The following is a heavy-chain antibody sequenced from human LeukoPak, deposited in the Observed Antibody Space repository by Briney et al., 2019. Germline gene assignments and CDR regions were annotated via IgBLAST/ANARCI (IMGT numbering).Heavy chain of an antibody. Sequence: GASVKVSCKASGGTFSSYAISWVRQAPGQGLEWMGGIIPIFGTANYAQKFQGRVTITADKSTSTAYMELSSLRSEDTAVYYCARKRSGELLDYWGQGTLVTVSS. D-gene: IGHD1-26*01. J-gene: IGHJ4*02. CDR2: IIPIFGTA. CDR3: ARKRSGELLDY. CDR1: GGTFSSYA. V-gene: IGHV1-69*06.